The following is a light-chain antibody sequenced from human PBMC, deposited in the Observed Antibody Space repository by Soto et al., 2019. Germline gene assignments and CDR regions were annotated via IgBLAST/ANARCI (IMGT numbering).Light chain of an antibody. Sequence: DIVMTQSPDSLAVSLGERATINCKSSQSVLYSSINKNHLAWYQQKPGQPPKPLMYWASTRESGVPDRFSGSGYGTDFTLTISSLQAEDVAVYYCQQYYSSPRTFGQGTKVDIK. CDR3: QQYYSSPRT. V-gene: IGKV4-1*01. J-gene: IGKJ1*01. CDR2: WAS. CDR1: QSVLYSSINKNH.